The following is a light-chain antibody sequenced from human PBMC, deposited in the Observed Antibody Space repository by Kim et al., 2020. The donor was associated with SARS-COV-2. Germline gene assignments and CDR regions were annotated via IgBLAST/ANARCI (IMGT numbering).Light chain of an antibody. CDR1: NIGSKS. J-gene: IGLJ2*01. Sequence: SYELTQPPSVSVAPGKTARITCGGNNIGSKSVHWYQQKPGQAPVLVIYYDSDRPSGIPERFSGSNSGSTATLTISRVEAGDEADYYCQVWDSSSDHPVVF. CDR2: YDS. V-gene: IGLV3-21*04. CDR3: QVWDSSSDHPVV.